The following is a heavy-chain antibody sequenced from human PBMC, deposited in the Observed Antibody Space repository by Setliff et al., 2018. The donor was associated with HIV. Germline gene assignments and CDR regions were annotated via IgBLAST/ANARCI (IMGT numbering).Heavy chain of an antibody. CDR1: GFTFTTFG. V-gene: IGHV3-30*02. CDR2: IGFDGSND. Sequence: GGSLRLSCAASGFTFTTFGMHWVRQAPGKGLEWVAFIGFDGSNDYYADSVRGRFTISRDNSKNTVFLQLNTLRPEDTAVYYCAKGREWERYNWFDPWGQGTLVTVSS. J-gene: IGHJ5*02. D-gene: IGHD1-26*01. CDR3: AKGREWERYNWFDP.